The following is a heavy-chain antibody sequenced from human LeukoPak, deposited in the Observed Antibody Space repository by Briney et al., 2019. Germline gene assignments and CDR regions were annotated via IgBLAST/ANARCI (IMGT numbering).Heavy chain of an antibody. J-gene: IGHJ4*02. V-gene: IGHV1-46*01. D-gene: IGHD6-19*01. Sequence: ASVKVSCKASGYTFTSYYMHWVRQAPGQGLEWMGIINPSGGSTSYAQKFQGRVTMTRDMSTSTVYMELSSLRSEDTAVYYCARESYSVAGRYYFDYWGQGTLVTVSS. CDR1: GYTFTSYY. CDR3: ARESYSVAGRYYFDY. CDR2: INPSGGST.